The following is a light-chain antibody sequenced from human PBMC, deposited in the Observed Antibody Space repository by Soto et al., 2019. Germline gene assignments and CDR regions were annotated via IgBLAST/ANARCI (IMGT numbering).Light chain of an antibody. J-gene: IGKJ3*01. V-gene: IGKV3-20*01. CDR1: QSVSSSF. CDR3: QQYGAYPIT. Sequence: EIVLTQSPGTLSLSPGERATLSCRASQSVSSSFLAWYQQKPGQAPRLLIYDASSRATGIPDRFSGSGSGTDFTLTISRLEPEDFAVYYCQQYGAYPITFGPGTKVDF. CDR2: DAS.